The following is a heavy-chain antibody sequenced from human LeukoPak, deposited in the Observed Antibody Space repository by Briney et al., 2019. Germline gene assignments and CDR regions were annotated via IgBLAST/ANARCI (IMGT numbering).Heavy chain of an antibody. V-gene: IGHV1-8*01. CDR3: ARVRSRTYYDILTGVRSFSSDVYYFDY. J-gene: IGHJ4*02. CDR1: GYTFTSYD. Sequence: ASVKVSCKASGYTFTSYDINLGRQPPAQGIGLMGWMNPSSGNAGSAHKFQGRVTMTRNTSISTAYIELSSLTSEDTALYYCARVRSRTYYDILTGVRSFSSDVYYFDYWGQGTLVTVSS. CDR2: MNPSSGNA. D-gene: IGHD3-9*01.